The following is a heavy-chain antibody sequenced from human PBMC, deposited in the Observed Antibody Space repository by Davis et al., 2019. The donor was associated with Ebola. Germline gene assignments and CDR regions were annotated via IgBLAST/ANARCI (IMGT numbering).Heavy chain of an antibody. V-gene: IGHV3-21*01. CDR2: INSDSSYI. CDR1: GIIFSSHT. J-gene: IGHJ4*02. D-gene: IGHD5-24*01. Sequence: GFLSPFCAASGIIFSSHTTNWVPPASGKGLEWVSSINSDSSYIYYAASVKGRFTISRDNAENSLYLQMNSLRAEDTAVYYCARARGRNGYSDYWGQGTLVTVSS. CDR3: ARARGRNGYSDY.